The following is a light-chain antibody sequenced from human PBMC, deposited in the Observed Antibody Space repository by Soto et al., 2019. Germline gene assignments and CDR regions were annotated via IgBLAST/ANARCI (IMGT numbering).Light chain of an antibody. Sequence: EIVLTQSPGTLSLSPGERATLSCRASQSVSSSYLAWYQQKPGQAPRLPIYGASSRATVIPDRFSGSGSGTDFTLTISRLEPEDFAVYYCQQYGSSPSWTFGQGTKVEIK. CDR3: QQYGSSPSWT. CDR2: GAS. J-gene: IGKJ1*01. V-gene: IGKV3-20*01. CDR1: QSVSSSY.